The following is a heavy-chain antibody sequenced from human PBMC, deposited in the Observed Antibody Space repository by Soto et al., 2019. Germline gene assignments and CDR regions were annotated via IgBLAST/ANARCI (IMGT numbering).Heavy chain of an antibody. V-gene: IGHV1-69*02. CDR2: IIPILGIA. Sequence: QVQLVQSGAEVKKPGSSVKVSCKASGGTFSSYTISWVRQAPGQGLEWMGRIIPILGIANYAQKFQGRVTITADKSTSRAYMELSSLRSEDTAVYYCARVYGDYYYYYMDVWGKGTTVTVSS. CDR1: GGTFSSYT. D-gene: IGHD1-20*01. J-gene: IGHJ6*03. CDR3: ARVYGDYYYYYMDV.